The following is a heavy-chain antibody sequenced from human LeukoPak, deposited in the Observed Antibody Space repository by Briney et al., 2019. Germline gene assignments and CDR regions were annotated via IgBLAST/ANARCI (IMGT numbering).Heavy chain of an antibody. D-gene: IGHD2-2*01. CDR2: INHSRST. CDR3: ARDPRSDQLLKRPPPGRAFDI. CDR1: GGSFSGYC. J-gene: IGHJ3*02. Sequence: PSETLSLTCAVYGGSFSGYCWSWIRQAPGKGLEWVGEINHSRSTNYNPSLNSRVTISVDTSKNQFSLKLSSVTAADAAVYYCARDPRSDQLLKRPPPGRAFDIWGQGTMVTVSS. V-gene: IGHV4-34*01.